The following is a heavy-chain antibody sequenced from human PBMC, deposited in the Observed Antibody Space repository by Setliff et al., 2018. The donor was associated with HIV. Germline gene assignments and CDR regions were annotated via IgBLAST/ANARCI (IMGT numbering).Heavy chain of an antibody. Sequence: PSETLSLTCAVSGYSVSSGYYWGWIRQPPGKGLEWIGSIYHSGTTYDNPSLKSRVTKSVDTSKNQFSLKLSAVTAADTAVYYCARHGAYEAYYDYMDVWGKGTTVTVSS. J-gene: IGHJ6*03. CDR1: GYSVSSGYY. D-gene: IGHD5-12*01. CDR3: ARHGAYEAYYDYMDV. V-gene: IGHV4-38-2*01. CDR2: IYHSGTT.